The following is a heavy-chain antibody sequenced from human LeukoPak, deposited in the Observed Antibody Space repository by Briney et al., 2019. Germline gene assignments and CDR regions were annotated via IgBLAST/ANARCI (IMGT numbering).Heavy chain of an antibody. CDR2: IYYSGST. CDR1: GGSISSYY. V-gene: IGHV4-59*01. Sequence: SETLSLTCTVSGGSISSYYWSWIRQPPGKGLEWIGYIYYSGSTNYNPSLKSRVTISVDTSKNQCSLKPSSVTAADTAVYYCARWRGSGYVDYWGQGTLVTVSS. D-gene: IGHD3-3*01. J-gene: IGHJ4*02. CDR3: ARWRGSGYVDY.